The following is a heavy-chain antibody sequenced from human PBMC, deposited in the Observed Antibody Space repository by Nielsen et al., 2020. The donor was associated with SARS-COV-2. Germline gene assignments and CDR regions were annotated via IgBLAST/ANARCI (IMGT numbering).Heavy chain of an antibody. D-gene: IGHD2-15*01. J-gene: IGHJ6*02. Sequence: ASVKVSCKASGGTFSSYAISWVRQAPGQGLEWMGWMNPNSGNTGYAQKFQGRVTMTRNTSISTAYMELSSLRSEDTAVYYCASHYCSGGSCHYYYYGMDVWGQGTTVTVSS. CDR2: MNPNSGNT. V-gene: IGHV1-8*02. CDR3: ASHYCSGGSCHYYYYGMDV. CDR1: GGTFSSYA.